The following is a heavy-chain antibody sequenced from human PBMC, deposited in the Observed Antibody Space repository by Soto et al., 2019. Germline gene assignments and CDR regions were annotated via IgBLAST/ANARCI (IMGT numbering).Heavy chain of an antibody. CDR1: GFTFSTYA. V-gene: IGHV3-23*01. CDR3: AKSAEYNYVHY. CDR2: ITATGSGT. Sequence: VSLRLSCAASGFTFSTYAMKWVRQSPGKGVEWASGITATGSGTYYADSVKGRFTISRDNSKNTLYLQMNSLTAEDTAVYYCAKSAEYNYVHYWGHGTPVTVSS. J-gene: IGHJ4*01. D-gene: IGHD5-18*01.